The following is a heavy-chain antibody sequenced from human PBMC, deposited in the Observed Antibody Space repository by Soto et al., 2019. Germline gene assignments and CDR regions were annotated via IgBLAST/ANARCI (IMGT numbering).Heavy chain of an antibody. CDR1: GFTFGSYW. D-gene: IGHD1-26*01. CDR3: AREVGVTDY. V-gene: IGHV3-7*05. J-gene: IGHJ4*02. Sequence: GGSLRLSCAASGFTFGSYWMSWVRQAPGKGLEWVAKMNQDGSEKYYVDSVKGRFTISRDNAKNSLSLQMDSLRADDTAVYYCAREVGVTDYWGQGTLVTVYS. CDR2: MNQDGSEK.